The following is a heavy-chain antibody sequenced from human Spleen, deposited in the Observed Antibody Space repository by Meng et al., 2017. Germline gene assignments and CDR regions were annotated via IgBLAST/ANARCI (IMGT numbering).Heavy chain of an antibody. V-gene: IGHV4-31*03. J-gene: IGHJ4*02. CDR2: IYYSGST. D-gene: IGHD3-10*01. CDR1: GGSISSGAYY. CDR3: ARHYYNSGSFDY. Sequence: QGLLKESGPGQVQPAQTLSLTCTTSGGSISSGAYYWSCIRQHPGKGLEWIGYIYYSGSTDYNPSLKSRLTISVDTSKNQFSLRLSSVTAADTAVYYCARHYYNSGSFDYWGQGTLVTVSS.